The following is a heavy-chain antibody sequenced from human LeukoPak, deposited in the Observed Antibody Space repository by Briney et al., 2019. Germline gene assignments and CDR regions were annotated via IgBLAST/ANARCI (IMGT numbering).Heavy chain of an antibody. Sequence: PGGSLRLSCAASGFTFSHYEMKWVRQAPGKGLEWVSFISSTGTIMFYADSVKGRFTISRDNAKNSLYLQMDSLRLEDTAIYYCARAGPEMYWGLGTLVTVSS. D-gene: IGHD3-10*01. CDR2: ISSTGTIM. CDR3: ARAGPEMY. CDR1: GFTFSHYE. J-gene: IGHJ4*02. V-gene: IGHV3-48*03.